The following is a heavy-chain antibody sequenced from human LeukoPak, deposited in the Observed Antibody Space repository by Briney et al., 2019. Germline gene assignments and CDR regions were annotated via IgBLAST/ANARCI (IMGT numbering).Heavy chain of an antibody. D-gene: IGHD3-3*01. V-gene: IGHV4-4*07. Sequence: SETLSLTCTVSGGSISSSYWSWIRQPAGKGLEWIGRIYPSGSTNYNPSLKSRVTVSINTSKNQFSLKLSSVTAADTAVYYCARGIGFWSGPRDYYMDVWGKGTTVTVSS. CDR1: GGSISSSY. CDR2: IYPSGST. CDR3: ARGIGFWSGPRDYYMDV. J-gene: IGHJ6*03.